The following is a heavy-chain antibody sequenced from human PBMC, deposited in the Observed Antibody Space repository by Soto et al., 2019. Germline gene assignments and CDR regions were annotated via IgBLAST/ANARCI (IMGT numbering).Heavy chain of an antibody. CDR2: ISAYNGNT. CDR3: ARDGDGSGWYRVWYFDL. J-gene: IGHJ2*01. CDR1: GYTFTSYG. D-gene: IGHD6-19*01. V-gene: IGHV1-18*01. Sequence: ASVKVSCKASGYTFTSYGISWVRQAPGQGLEWMGWISAYNGNTNYAQKLQGRVTMTTDTSTSTAYMELRSLRSDDTAVYYCARDGDGSGWYRVWYFDLWGRGTLVTVSS.